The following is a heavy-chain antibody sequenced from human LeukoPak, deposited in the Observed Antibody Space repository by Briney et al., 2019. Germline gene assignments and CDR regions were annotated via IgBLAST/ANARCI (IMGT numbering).Heavy chain of an antibody. Sequence: SETLSLTCTVSGGSISSSSYYWGWIRQPPGKGLERIGSIYYSGSTYYNPSLKSRVTISVDTSKNQFSLKLSSVTAADTAVYYCARRRTYYYGSGSYYIIDYWGQGTLVTVSS. D-gene: IGHD3-10*01. CDR2: IYYSGST. V-gene: IGHV4-39*01. CDR3: ARRRTYYYGSGSYYIIDY. J-gene: IGHJ4*02. CDR1: GGSISSSSYY.